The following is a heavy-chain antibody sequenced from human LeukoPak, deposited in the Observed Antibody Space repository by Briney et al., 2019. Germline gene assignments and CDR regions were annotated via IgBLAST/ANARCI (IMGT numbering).Heavy chain of an antibody. V-gene: IGHV3-49*04. CDR2: IRSKAYGGTT. D-gene: IGHD6-19*01. Sequence: GGSLRLSCAASGFTFGHYDMSWVRQTPGKGLEWVGFIRSKAYGGTTEYAASVKGRFAISRDDSKSIAYLQMNSLKTEDTAVYYCSRDGMYSSGWTRQYYFDYWGQGTLVTVSS. J-gene: IGHJ4*02. CDR3: SRDGMYSSGWTRQYYFDY. CDR1: GFTFGHYD.